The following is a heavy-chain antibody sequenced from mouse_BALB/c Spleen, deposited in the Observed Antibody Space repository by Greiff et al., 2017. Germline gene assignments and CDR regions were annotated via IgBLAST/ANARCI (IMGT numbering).Heavy chain of an antibody. D-gene: IGHD2-12*01. CDR1: GFTFSSFG. J-gene: IGHJ4*01. CDR2: ISSGSSTI. Sequence: EVQGVESGGGLVQPGGSRKLSCAASGFTFSSFGMHWVRQAPEKGLEWVAYISSGSSTIYYADTVKGRFTISRDNPKNTLFLQMTSLRSEDTAMYYCARRAPYDVECYYYAMDYWGQGTSVTVSS. V-gene: IGHV5-17*02. CDR3: ARRAPYDVECYYYAMDY.